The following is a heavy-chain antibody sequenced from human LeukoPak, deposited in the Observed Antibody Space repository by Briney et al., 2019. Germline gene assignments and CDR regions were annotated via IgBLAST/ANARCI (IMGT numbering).Heavy chain of an antibody. D-gene: IGHD2-2*01. CDR1: GFTFKSYA. Sequence: GGSLGLSCAASGFTFKSYAIHWVRQAPGKGLEWVAVISYDGNNKYYADSVKGRFTISRDNSKNTLYLEMNSLRAEDTAMYSCARGYCGSDSCYGDYYYYGMDVWGQGTTVTVSS. CDR2: ISYDGNNK. J-gene: IGHJ6*02. CDR3: ARGYCGSDSCYGDYYYYGMDV. V-gene: IGHV3-30*04.